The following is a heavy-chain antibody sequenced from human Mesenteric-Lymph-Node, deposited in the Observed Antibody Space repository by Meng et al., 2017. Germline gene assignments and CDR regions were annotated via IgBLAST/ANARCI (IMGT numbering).Heavy chain of an antibody. CDR1: GFTFTHYA. Sequence: GGPLRLSCAASGFTFTHYAMTWVRQAPGKGLEWISAISYDGTYTPYAGSVKGRFTISRDNSRNTVYLQMNSLRAEDTAVYYCAKVSVWGLGPWGQGTLVTVSS. CDR2: ISYDGTYT. V-gene: IGHV3-23*01. D-gene: IGHD3-16*01. J-gene: IGHJ5*02. CDR3: AKVSVWGLGP.